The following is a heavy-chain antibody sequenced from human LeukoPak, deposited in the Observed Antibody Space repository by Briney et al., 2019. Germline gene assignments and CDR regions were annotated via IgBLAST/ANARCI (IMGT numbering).Heavy chain of an antibody. CDR3: ARGIAAADTGA. V-gene: IGHV1-69*05. J-gene: IGHJ5*02. CDR1: GGTFSSYA. D-gene: IGHD6-13*01. Sequence: GASVKVSCKASGGTFSSYAISWVRQAPGQGLEWMGGIIPIFGTANYAQKFQGRVTMTTDTSTSTAYMELRSLRSDDTAVYYCARGIAAADTGAWGQGTLVTVSS. CDR2: IIPIFGTA.